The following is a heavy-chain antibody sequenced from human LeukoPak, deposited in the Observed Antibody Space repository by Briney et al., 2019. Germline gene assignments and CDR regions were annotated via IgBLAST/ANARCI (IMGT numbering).Heavy chain of an antibody. CDR3: ARGRRRFRASEYYYYMDV. D-gene: IGHD3-10*01. V-gene: IGHV1-69*04. CDR1: GGTFSNYA. J-gene: IGHJ6*03. CDR2: IIPMLGVA. Sequence: ASVKVSCKASGGTFSNYAFTWVRQAPGQGLEWMGRIIPMLGVANNAEKFQDRVTITADKSTTTAYMELSSLRSEDTAVYYCARGRRRFRASEYYYYMDVWGEGTPVTVSS.